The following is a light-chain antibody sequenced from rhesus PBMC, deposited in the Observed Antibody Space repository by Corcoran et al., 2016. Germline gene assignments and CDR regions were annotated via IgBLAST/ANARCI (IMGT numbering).Light chain of an antibody. J-gene: IGKJ2*01. V-gene: IGKV3S9*01. CDR2: GSS. Sequence: EIVMTQSPATLSLSPGERATLSCRASQSVSSYVAWYQQKPEQAPRLLISGSSSRATGVPDRVSGSGSGTDFTLIISSLEPEDVGVYYCQQYNNWNSFGQGTKVEIK. CDR1: QSVSSY. CDR3: QQYNNWNS.